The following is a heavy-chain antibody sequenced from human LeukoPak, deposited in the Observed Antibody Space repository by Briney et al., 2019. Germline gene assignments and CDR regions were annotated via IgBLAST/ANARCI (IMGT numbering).Heavy chain of an antibody. CDR3: ARGRANYDILTGYYFTRFWAFDI. D-gene: IGHD3-9*01. V-gene: IGHV4-34*01. CDR2: INHSGST. Sequence: SETLSLTCAVYGGSFSGYYWSWIRQPTGKGLEWIREINHSGSTNYNPSLKSRVTISVDTSNNQFSLKLSSVTAADTVVYYCARGRANYDILTGYYFTRFWAFDIWGQGTMVTVSS. CDR1: GGSFSGYY. J-gene: IGHJ3*02.